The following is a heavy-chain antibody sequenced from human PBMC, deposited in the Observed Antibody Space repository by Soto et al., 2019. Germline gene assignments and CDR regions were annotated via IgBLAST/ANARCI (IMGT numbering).Heavy chain of an antibody. CDR1: GGSISSGGYY. D-gene: IGHD3-3*01. V-gene: IGHV4-31*03. Sequence: SETLSLTCTVSGGSISSGGYYCSWIRQHPGKGLEWIGYIYYSGSTYYNPSLKSRVTISVDTSKNQFSLKLSSVTAADTAVYYCARDRLMGDDFWSGYSHYYYGMDVWGQGTTVTVSS. CDR3: ARDRLMGDDFWSGYSHYYYGMDV. J-gene: IGHJ6*02. CDR2: IYYSGST.